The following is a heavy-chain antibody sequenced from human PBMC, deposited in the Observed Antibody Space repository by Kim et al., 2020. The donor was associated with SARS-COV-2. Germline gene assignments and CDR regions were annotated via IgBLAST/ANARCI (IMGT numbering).Heavy chain of an antibody. CDR2: ISWNSATV. V-gene: IGHV3-9*01. Sequence: GGSLRLSCLASGFTFDDHAMHWVRQAPGKGLEWVSGISWNSATVAYADSVKGRFSISRDNAKNYVFLQMTSLGPDDTALYYCAKGASRLVELSPQFDKWGQGTLLNVSS. D-gene: IGHD3-16*02. J-gene: IGHJ4*02. CDR1: GFTFDDHA. CDR3: AKGASRLVELSPQFDK.